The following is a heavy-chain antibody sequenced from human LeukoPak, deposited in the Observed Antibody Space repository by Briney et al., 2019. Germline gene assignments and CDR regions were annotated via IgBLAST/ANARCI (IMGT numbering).Heavy chain of an antibody. J-gene: IGHJ4*02. CDR1: GFTFSSYD. V-gene: IGHV3-13*01. Sequence: GGSLRLSCAASGFTFSSYDMHWVRQATGKGLEWVSAIGTAGDTYYPGSVKGRFTISRENDKNSLYLQMNSLRDEDTAVYYCERLREGLLDYWGQGTLVTVSS. D-gene: IGHD3-10*01. CDR2: IGTAGDT. CDR3: ERLREGLLDY.